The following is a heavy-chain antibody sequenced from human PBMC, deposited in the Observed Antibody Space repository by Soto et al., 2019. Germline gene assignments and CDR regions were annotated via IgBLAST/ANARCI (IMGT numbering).Heavy chain of an antibody. Sequence: QPGGSLRLSCAASGFTFSSYEMNWVRQAPGKGLEWVSYISSSSGSIIYYADSVKGRFTISRDNGKKSLYLQMNSLRVEDTAVYYCARDPPLQLGRVDYFDYWGQGALVTVSS. V-gene: IGHV3-48*03. D-gene: IGHD7-27*01. CDR1: GFTFSSYE. CDR2: ISSSSGSII. J-gene: IGHJ4*02. CDR3: ARDPPLQLGRVDYFDY.